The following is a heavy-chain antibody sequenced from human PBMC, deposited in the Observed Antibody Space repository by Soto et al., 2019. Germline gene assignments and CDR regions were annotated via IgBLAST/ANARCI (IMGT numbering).Heavy chain of an antibody. CDR1: GGSVSSGSYY. CDR3: ARVPLWFGDSPKDY. CDR2: IYYSGST. D-gene: IGHD3-10*01. J-gene: IGHJ4*02. Sequence: QVQLQESGPGLVKPSETLSLTCTVSGGSVSSGSYYWSWIRQPPGKGLEWIGYIYYSGSTNYNHSLKSRVTISVDTSKNQFSLKLSSVTAADTAVYYCARVPLWFGDSPKDYLGQGTLVTVSS. V-gene: IGHV4-61*01.